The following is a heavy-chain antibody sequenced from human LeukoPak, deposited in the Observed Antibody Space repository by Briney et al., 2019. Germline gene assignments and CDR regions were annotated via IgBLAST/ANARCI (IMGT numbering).Heavy chain of an antibody. CDR2: IYYSRST. V-gene: IGHV4-59*01. J-gene: IGHJ3*02. Sequence: PSETMSLTCAVYGGSFSGYYWSWIRQSPGKGLEWIGYIYYSRSTNYKPSLKSRVTISVDTSKNQFSLKLSSVTAADTAVYYCARGEMATIEDAFDIWGQGTMVTVSS. D-gene: IGHD5-24*01. CDR3: ARGEMATIEDAFDI. CDR1: GGSFSGYY.